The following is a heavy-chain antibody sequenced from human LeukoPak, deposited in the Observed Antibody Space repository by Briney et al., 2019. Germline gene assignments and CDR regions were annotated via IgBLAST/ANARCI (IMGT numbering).Heavy chain of an antibody. Sequence: SQTLSLTCGISGDSVSSSSATWNWSRQSPSRGLEWLGRTYYKSKWYNDYAVSVKSRITISPDTSRNQFSLQLSSVTPDDTAVYYCARDPSGGFRWYFDLWGRGTLVTVSS. CDR3: ARDPSGGFRWYFDL. CDR2: TYYKSKWYN. V-gene: IGHV6-1*01. J-gene: IGHJ2*01. D-gene: IGHD2-15*01. CDR1: GDSVSSSSAT.